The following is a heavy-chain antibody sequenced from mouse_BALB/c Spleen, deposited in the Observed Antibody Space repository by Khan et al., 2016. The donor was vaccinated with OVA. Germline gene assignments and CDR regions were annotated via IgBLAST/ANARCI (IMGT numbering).Heavy chain of an antibody. D-gene: IGHD1-1*01. V-gene: IGHV1S127*01. CDR3: ARVGYGSPFAY. Sequence: QVQLKQSGLELVRPGASVKMSCKASGYTFTSFWIHWVKQRPGQGLEWIGMIDPSKSETRLNQKFKDKDTLNVDKSSNTAYMQLSRLTSEYSAVYYCARVGYGSPFAYWGQGTLVTVSA. CDR1: GYTFTSFW. J-gene: IGHJ3*01. CDR2: IDPSKSET.